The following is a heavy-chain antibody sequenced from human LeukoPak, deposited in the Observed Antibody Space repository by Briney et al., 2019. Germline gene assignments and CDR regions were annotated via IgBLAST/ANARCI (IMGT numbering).Heavy chain of an antibody. D-gene: IGHD3-9*01. CDR3: ASHKLRYFDWLSLYYFDY. J-gene: IGHJ4*02. CDR1: GGSFSGYY. CDR2: INHSGST. V-gene: IGHV4-34*01. Sequence: SETLSLTCAVYGGSFSGYYWSWIRQPPGKGLEWIGEINHSGSTNYNPSLKSRVTISVDTSNNQFSLKLSSVTAADTAVYYCASHKLRYFDWLSLYYFDYWGQGTLVTVSS.